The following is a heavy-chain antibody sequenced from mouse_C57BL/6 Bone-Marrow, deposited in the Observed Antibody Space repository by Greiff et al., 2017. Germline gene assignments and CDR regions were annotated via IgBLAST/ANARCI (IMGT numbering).Heavy chain of an antibody. D-gene: IGHD1-1*01. CDR2: ISSGGDYI. Sequence: EVQLVESGEGLVKPGGSLKLSCAASGFTFSSYAMSWVRQTPEKRLEWVAYISSGGDYIYYADTVKGRFTISRDNARNTLYLQMSSLKSEDTAMYYYTRGYYGSVYYYARDYWGQGTSVTVSS. CDR1: GFTFSSYA. J-gene: IGHJ4*01. CDR3: TRGYYGSVYYYARDY. V-gene: IGHV5-9-1*02.